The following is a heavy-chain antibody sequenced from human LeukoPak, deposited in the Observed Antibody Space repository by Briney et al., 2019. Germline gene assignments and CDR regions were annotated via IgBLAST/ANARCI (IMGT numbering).Heavy chain of an antibody. D-gene: IGHD6-25*01. CDR1: GYTFNTYG. Sequence: ASVKVSCKASGYTFNTYGISWVRQAPGQGLEWMGWINTYNGDIKYVQNLQGRVTMTTDTSTSTAYMELMSLRSDDTAVYYCLRDAQRPRLTPDYWGQGTLVTVSS. J-gene: IGHJ4*02. CDR2: INTYNGDI. CDR3: LRDAQRPRLTPDY. V-gene: IGHV1-18*01.